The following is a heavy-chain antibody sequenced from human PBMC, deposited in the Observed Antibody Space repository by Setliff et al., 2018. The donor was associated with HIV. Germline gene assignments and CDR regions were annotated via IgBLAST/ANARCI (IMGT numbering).Heavy chain of an antibody. J-gene: IGHJ6*03. Sequence: PGGSLRLSCATSGFTFDSYSIIWVRQAPGKGLEWVSYISGLGGGTIYYADSVRGRFTISRDDAAKSVYLQMNSLRAEDTAVYYCARAGVVEGYYYYYMDVWGKGTTVTVSS. CDR3: ARAGVVEGYYYYYMDV. D-gene: IGHD2-15*01. CDR2: ISGLGGGTI. V-gene: IGHV3-48*01. CDR1: GFTFDSYS.